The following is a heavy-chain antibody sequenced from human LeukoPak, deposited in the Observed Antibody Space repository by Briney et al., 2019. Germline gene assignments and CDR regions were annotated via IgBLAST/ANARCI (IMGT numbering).Heavy chain of an antibody. CDR1: GGSFSGYY. CDR2: INHSGST. V-gene: IGHV4-34*01. D-gene: IGHD3-22*01. Sequence: PSETLSLTCAVYGGSFSGYYWSWIRQPPGKGLEWIGEINHSGSTNYNPSLKSRVTISVDMSKNQFSLKLSSVTAADTAVYYCVPLGPDSSGVTRDYFDYWGQGTLVTVSS. CDR3: VPLGPDSSGVTRDYFDY. J-gene: IGHJ4*02.